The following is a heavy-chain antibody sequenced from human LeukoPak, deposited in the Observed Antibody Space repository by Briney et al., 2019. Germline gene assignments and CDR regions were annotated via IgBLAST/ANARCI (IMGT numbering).Heavy chain of an antibody. CDR1: GGSISSYY. CDR2: IYDRGST. V-gene: IGHV4-59*01. Sequence: PSETLSLTCTVSGGSISSYYWSWIRQPPGKGLEGIGNIYDRGSTKYNPSLKSRVTISVDTSKNQFSLRLSSVTAADTAVYYCARGRTFDNWGQGTLVTVSS. CDR3: ARGRTFDN. J-gene: IGHJ4*02.